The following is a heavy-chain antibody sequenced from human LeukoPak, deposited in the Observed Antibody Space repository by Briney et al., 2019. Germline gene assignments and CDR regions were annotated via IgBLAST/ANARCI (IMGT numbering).Heavy chain of an antibody. CDR2: ISAYNGNT. D-gene: IGHD6-13*01. CDR3: ARDYPPNYSSSWYLWKSDNWFDP. Sequence: ASVKISCKASGYTFTSYGISWVRQAPGQGLEWMGWISAYNGNTNYAQKLQGRVTMTTDTSTSTAYMELRSLRSDDTAVYYCARDYPPNYSSSWYLWKSDNWFDPWGQGTLVTVSS. CDR1: GYTFTSYG. J-gene: IGHJ5*02. V-gene: IGHV1-18*01.